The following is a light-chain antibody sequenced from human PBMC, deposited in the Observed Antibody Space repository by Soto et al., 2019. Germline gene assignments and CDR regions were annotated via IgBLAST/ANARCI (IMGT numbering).Light chain of an antibody. J-gene: IGKJ4*01. V-gene: IGKV3-20*01. Sequence: EIVLTQSPGTLSLSPGERATLSCRASQSVSSYLAWYQQKPGQAPRLLISGASSRATGIPDRFSGSGSGTAFTLTIRRLEPEDFAVYYGQQYGSSPGTFGGGTKVEIK. CDR3: QQYGSSPGT. CDR2: GAS. CDR1: QSVSSY.